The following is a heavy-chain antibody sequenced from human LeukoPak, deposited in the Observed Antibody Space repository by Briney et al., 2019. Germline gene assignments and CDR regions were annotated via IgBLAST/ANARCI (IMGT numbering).Heavy chain of an antibody. CDR1: GFTFSNYG. CDR3: AKDRETTASGTFDY. D-gene: IGHD6-13*01. V-gene: IGHV3-30*18. J-gene: IGHJ4*02. CDR2: MSEDGINK. Sequence: PGGSLRLSCAASGFTFSNYGMHCVRQAPGKGLEWVAGMSEDGINKYYADSVKARFTISRDNSNNTLFLQMNNLRADDTAVYYCAKDRETTASGTFDYWGQGALVTVSS.